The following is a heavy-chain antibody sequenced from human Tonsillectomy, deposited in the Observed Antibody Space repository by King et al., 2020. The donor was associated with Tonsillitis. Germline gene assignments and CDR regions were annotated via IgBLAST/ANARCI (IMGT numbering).Heavy chain of an antibody. V-gene: IGHV3-33*08. CDR3: ARDGWGIYSSDY. J-gene: IGHJ4*02. CDR2: IWYDGSNK. Sequence: VQLVESGGGVVQPGRSLRLSCAASGFTFSSYGMHWVRQAPGKGLEGVAVIWYDGSNKYYANSVKGRFTISRDNSKNTLYLQMNSLRAEDTAVYYCARDGWGIYSSDYWGQGTLVTVSS. CDR1: GFTFSSYG. D-gene: IGHD6-13*01.